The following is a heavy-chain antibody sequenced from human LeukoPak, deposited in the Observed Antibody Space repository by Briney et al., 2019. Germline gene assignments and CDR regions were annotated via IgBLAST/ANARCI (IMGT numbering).Heavy chain of an antibody. CDR1: GFTFSSYA. Sequence: GGSLRLSCAVSGFTFSSYAMHWVRQAPGKGLEWVAVISYDGSNKYYADSVKGRFTISRDNSKNTLYLQMNSLRAEDTAVYYCARDRYSGYDFSLDYFDYWGQGTLVTVSS. J-gene: IGHJ4*02. V-gene: IGHV3-30-3*01. D-gene: IGHD5-12*01. CDR3: ARDRYSGYDFSLDYFDY. CDR2: ISYDGSNK.